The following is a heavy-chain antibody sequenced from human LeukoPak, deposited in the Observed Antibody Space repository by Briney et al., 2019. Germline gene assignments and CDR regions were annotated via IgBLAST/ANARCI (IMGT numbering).Heavy chain of an antibody. J-gene: IGHJ6*02. D-gene: IGHD2-2*01. CDR1: GFTFSSYE. CDR3: AREDCSSSSCYLAVYGLDV. CDR2: ISSSGSTI. V-gene: IGHV3-48*03. Sequence: PGGSPRLSCAASGFTFSSYEMNWGRQAPGERLEWGSYISSSGSTIYYADSVKGRFTISRDNAKNSLYLQMISLRGENTAVYDCAREDCSSSSCYLAVYGLDVWGQGTTVTVSS.